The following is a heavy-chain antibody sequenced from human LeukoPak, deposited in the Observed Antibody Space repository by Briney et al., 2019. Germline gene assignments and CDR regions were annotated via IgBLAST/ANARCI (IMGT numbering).Heavy chain of an antibody. CDR1: GWSFSGYY. CDR3: ASFFDFGDYNDY. V-gene: IGHV4-34*01. Sequence: PSETLSLTCAVYGWSFSGYYWSWIRQPPGKGLKWIGEINHSGSTNYNPSLKSRVTISVDTSKNQFSLKLSSVTAADTAVYYCASFFDFGDYNDYWGQGTLVTVSS. D-gene: IGHD3-3*01. CDR2: INHSGST. J-gene: IGHJ4*02.